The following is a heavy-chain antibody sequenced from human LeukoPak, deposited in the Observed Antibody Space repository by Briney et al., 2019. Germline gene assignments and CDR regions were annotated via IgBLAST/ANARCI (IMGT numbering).Heavy chain of an antibody. CDR2: IYYSGST. Sequence: SETLSLTCTVSGGSISSYYWSWIRQPPGKGLEWIGYIYYSGSTNYNPSLKSRVTISVDTSKNQFPLKLSSVTAADTAVYYCARDVTVVPAAKGWFDPWGQGTLVTVSS. CDR3: ARDVTVVPAAKGWFDP. CDR1: GGSISSYY. V-gene: IGHV4-59*01. D-gene: IGHD2-2*01. J-gene: IGHJ5*02.